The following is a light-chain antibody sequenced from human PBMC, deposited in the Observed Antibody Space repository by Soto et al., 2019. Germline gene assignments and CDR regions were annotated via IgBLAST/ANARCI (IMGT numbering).Light chain of an antibody. Sequence: DIVMTQSPDSVAVSLGERATINCKSSQAVLYNSNNNKYIAWYQQKPGQPPKLLIYWSSTREFGVPDRMSGSGSGTDFVFTIGSLHAEDVAVYYCQQYYGAPWTFGQGTKVEIK. J-gene: IGKJ1*01. CDR1: QAVLYNSNNNKY. CDR2: WSS. V-gene: IGKV4-1*01. CDR3: QQYYGAPWT.